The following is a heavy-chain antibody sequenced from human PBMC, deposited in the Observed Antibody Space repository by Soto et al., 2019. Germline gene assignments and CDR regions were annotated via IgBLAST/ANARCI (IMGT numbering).Heavy chain of an antibody. D-gene: IGHD3-10*01. Sequence: QVQLVESGGGVVQPGRSLRLSCAASGFPFSSYGMHWVREAPGKGLEWVAVISYDGSNKYYADSVKGRFTIARDNSASTLYLQMNSLRPEDTALYYCVGGQYYFGYRGQGTRVTVSP. CDR2: ISYDGSNK. CDR3: VGGQYYFGY. V-gene: IGHV3-30*03. J-gene: IGHJ4*02. CDR1: GFPFSSYG.